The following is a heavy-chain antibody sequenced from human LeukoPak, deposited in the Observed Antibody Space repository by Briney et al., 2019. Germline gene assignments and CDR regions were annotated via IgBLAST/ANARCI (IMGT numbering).Heavy chain of an antibody. CDR2: INPSGGST. V-gene: IGHV1-46*01. CDR3: AREIAYDSSGYYGEWGLDY. J-gene: IGHJ4*02. CDR1: GYTFTSYY. Sequence: ASVKVSCKASGYTFTSYYMHWVRQAPGQGPEWMGIINPSGGSTSYAQKFQGRVTMTRDTSTSTVYMELSSLRSEDTAVYYCAREIAYDSSGYYGEWGLDYWGQGTLVTVSS. D-gene: IGHD3-22*01.